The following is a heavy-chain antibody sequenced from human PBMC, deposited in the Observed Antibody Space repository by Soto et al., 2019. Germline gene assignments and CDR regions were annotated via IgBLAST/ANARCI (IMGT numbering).Heavy chain of an antibody. J-gene: IGHJ4*02. D-gene: IGHD2-8*01. CDR2: ISDGGRFT. CDR3: AKSGPTNYFEY. CDR1: GFTFSSYE. Sequence: GGSLRLSCAASGFTFSSYEMNWVRQAPGKGLEWVSTISDGGRFTYYADSVKGRFTISRDDSKKTLFLQMHSLRAEDTAVYYCAKSGPTNYFEYWGQGTLVTVSS. V-gene: IGHV3-23*01.